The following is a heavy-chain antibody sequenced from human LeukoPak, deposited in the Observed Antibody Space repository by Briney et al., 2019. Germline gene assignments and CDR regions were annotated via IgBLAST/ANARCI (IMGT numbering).Heavy chain of an antibody. J-gene: IGHJ5*02. V-gene: IGHV3-53*03. CDR1: GVTLSRKY. D-gene: IGHD3-10*01. CDR2: IYTDGST. CDR3: ARDYGDL. Sequence: GGSLRLSCAPSGVTLSRKYMSWVRPTPGKGLEWVAVIYTDGSTYYAESVKGRVTITRDNSKNTLYLQMNSLRAEDMAVYYCARDYGDLWGQGTLVTVSS.